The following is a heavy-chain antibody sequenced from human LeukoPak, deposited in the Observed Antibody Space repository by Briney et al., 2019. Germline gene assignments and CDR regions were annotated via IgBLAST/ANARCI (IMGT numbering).Heavy chain of an antibody. CDR1: GGSISSYY. CDR2: IYYSGST. CDR3: ASDLGWGVRGSPNWFDP. J-gene: IGHJ5*02. D-gene: IGHD3-10*01. V-gene: IGHV4-59*01. Sequence: SETLSLTCTVSGGSISSYYWSWIRQPPGKGLEWIGYIYYSGSTNYNPSLKSRVTISVDTSKNQFSLKLSSVTAADTAVYYCASDLGWGVRGSPNWFDPWGQGTLVTVSS.